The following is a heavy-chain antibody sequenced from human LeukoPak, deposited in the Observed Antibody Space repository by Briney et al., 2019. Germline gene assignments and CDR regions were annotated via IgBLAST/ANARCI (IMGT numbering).Heavy chain of an antibody. CDR1: GFTFSSYG. D-gene: IGHD1-1*01. CDR3: ARDQRATASTGSYFDY. CDR2: VSSSSSYI. J-gene: IGHJ4*02. V-gene: IGHV3-21*01. Sequence: PGGSLRLSCAASGFTFSSYGMNWVRQAPGKGLEWVSSVSSSSSYIYYADSVKGRFTIPRDNAKNSLSLQMNSLRAEDTAVYYCARDQRATASTGSYFDYWGQGTLVTVSS.